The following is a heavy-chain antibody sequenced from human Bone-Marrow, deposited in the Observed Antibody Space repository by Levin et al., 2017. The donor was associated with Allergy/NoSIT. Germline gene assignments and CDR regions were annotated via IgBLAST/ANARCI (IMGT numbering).Heavy chain of an antibody. Sequence: GGSLRLSCAASGFTFRRYTMNWVRQAPGKGLEWVSCITSSGDSTYYADSVKGRFTISRDNAKNSLYLQLNRLRDEDTAMYYCARDPARGYYDSSGYSGDHWGQGTLVTVSS. CDR2: ITSSGDST. V-gene: IGHV3-48*02. CDR1: GFTFRRYT. CDR3: ARDPARGYYDSSGYSGDH. J-gene: IGHJ4*02. D-gene: IGHD3-22*01.